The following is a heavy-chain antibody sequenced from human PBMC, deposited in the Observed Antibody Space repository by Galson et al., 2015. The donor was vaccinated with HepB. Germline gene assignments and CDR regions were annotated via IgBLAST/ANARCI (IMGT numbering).Heavy chain of an antibody. Sequence: SLRLSCAASGFTFSSYAMHWVRQAPGKGLEWAAVISHDGSNKYYADSVKGRFTISRDNSKNTLYLQMNSLRAEDTAVYYCARSTYYYDSSGKGSAFDIWGQGTMVTVSS. V-gene: IGHV3-30-3*01. J-gene: IGHJ3*02. CDR3: ARSTYYYDSSGKGSAFDI. CDR2: ISHDGSNK. D-gene: IGHD3-22*01. CDR1: GFTFSSYA.